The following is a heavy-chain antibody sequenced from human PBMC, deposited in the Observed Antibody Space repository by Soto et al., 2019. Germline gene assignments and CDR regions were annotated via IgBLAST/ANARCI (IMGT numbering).Heavy chain of an antibody. Sequence: PGESLKISCKGSRYSFTSYCIGWVRQMPGKGLEWMGIIYPGDSDTRYSPSFQSQVTISADKSISTAYLQWSSLKASDTPMYYCAIHPYAFWSGYRDYCYYYGMDVWGRGTTVTVSS. CDR2: IYPGDSDT. D-gene: IGHD3-3*01. CDR3: AIHPYAFWSGYRDYCYYYGMDV. V-gene: IGHV5-51*01. CDR1: RYSFTSYC. J-gene: IGHJ6*02.